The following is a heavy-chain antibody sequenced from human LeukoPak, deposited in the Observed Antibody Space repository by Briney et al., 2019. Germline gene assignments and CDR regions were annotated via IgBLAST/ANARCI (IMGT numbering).Heavy chain of an antibody. J-gene: IGHJ6*03. Sequence: ASVKVSCKASGYTFTSYAMNWVRQAPGQGLEWMGWINTNTGNPTYAQGFTGRFVFSLDTSVSTAYLQISGLKAEDTAVYYCARVDTESGASYYYYYYMDVWGKGTTVTVSS. CDR3: ARVDTESGASYYYYYYMDV. D-gene: IGHD5-18*01. V-gene: IGHV7-4-1*02. CDR2: INTNTGNP. CDR1: GYTFTSYA.